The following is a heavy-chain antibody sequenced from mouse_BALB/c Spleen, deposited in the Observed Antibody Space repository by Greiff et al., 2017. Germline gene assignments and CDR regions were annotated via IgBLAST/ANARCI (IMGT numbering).Heavy chain of an antibody. CDR3: ARGGFYYGYDY. V-gene: IGHV5-6-3*01. Sequence: EVKLVESGGGLVQPGGSLKLSCAASGFTFSSYGMSWVRQTPDKRLELVATINSNGGSTYYPDSVKGRFTISRDNAKNTLYLQMSSLKSEDTAMYYCARGGFYYGYDYWGQGTTLTVSS. CDR2: INSNGGST. J-gene: IGHJ2*01. CDR1: GFTFSSYG. D-gene: IGHD2-2*01.